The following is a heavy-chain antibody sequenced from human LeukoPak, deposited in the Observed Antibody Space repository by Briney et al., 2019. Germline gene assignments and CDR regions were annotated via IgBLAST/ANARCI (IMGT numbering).Heavy chain of an antibody. CDR1: GGSISSYY. CDR3: ARVGADYSNAPFDY. D-gene: IGHD4-11*01. V-gene: IGHV4-59*01. CDR2: IYYSGST. J-gene: IGHJ4*02. Sequence: PSEPLSLPFPFSGGSISSYYWSWIRPPPGKGLEGIGYIYYSGSTNYNPSLKSRVTISVDTSKNQFSLKLSSVTAADTAVYYCARVGADYSNAPFDYWGQGTLVTVSS.